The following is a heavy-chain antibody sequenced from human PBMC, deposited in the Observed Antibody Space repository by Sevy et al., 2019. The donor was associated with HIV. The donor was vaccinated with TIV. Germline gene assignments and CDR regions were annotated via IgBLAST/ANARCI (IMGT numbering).Heavy chain of an antibody. V-gene: IGHV3-30*03. Sequence: GGSLRLSCAASGFTFSDFRMHWVRQAPGKGLEWVAVISHDGRNNKYNVDSVKGRFNISVDNSKNTLYLQMNSLRAENTAIYYSARDRGEIISSDFDYWGQGTLVTVSS. CDR2: ISHDGRNNK. CDR3: ARDRGEIISSDFDY. J-gene: IGHJ4*02. CDR1: GFTFSDFR. D-gene: IGHD3-10*01.